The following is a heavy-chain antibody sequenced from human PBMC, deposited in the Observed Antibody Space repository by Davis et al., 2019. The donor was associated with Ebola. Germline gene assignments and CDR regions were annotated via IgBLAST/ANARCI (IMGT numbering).Heavy chain of an antibody. CDR3: ARGVVVYGYYYYGMDV. CDR1: GYTFTSYD. D-gene: IGHD2-8*02. Sequence: ASVKVSCKASGYTFTSYDINWVRQATGQGLEWMGWMNPNSGNTGYAQKFQGRVTITRNTSISTAYMELSSLRSEDTAVYYCARGVVVYGYYYYGMDVWGQGTTVTVSS. CDR2: MNPNSGNT. J-gene: IGHJ6*02. V-gene: IGHV1-8*03.